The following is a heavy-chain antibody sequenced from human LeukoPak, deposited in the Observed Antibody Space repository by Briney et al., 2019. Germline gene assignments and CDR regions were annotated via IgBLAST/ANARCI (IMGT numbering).Heavy chain of an antibody. D-gene: IGHD2-2*01. CDR1: GYTFTGYY. V-gene: IGHV1-2*02. J-gene: IGHJ5*02. Sequence: ASVKVSCKASGYTFTGYYIHWVRQAPGQGLEWMGWINPKTGGTNYALKFQGKVTMTRDTSISTAYMELSRLRSDDTAVYYCAKDRRVPGPHGNWFDPWGQGTLVTVSS. CDR3: AKDRRVPGPHGNWFDP. CDR2: INPKTGGT.